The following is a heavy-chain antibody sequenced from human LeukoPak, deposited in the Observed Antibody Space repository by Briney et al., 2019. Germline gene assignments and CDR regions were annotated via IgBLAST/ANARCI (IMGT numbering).Heavy chain of an antibody. CDR2: ISAYNGNT. CDR1: GYTFTSYG. CDR3: ARDRYDFWSGYPKSSYYFDY. V-gene: IGHV1-18*01. Sequence: ASVKVSCKASGYTFTSYGISWVRQAPGQGLEWMGWISAYNGNTNYAQKLQGRVTMTTDTSMSTAYMELRSLRSDDTAVYHCARDRYDFWSGYPKSSYYFDYWGQGTLVTVSS. D-gene: IGHD3-3*01. J-gene: IGHJ4*02.